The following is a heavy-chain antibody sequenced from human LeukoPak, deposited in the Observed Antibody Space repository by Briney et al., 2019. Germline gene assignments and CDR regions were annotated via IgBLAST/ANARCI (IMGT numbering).Heavy chain of an antibody. CDR3: ARGLAAVTTPWDY. J-gene: IGHJ4*02. V-gene: IGHV3-48*04. Sequence: PGGSLRLSCAVSGFTFSSYSLNWVRQAPGKGLEWLSYISSTSSTIYYADSVKGRFTISRDNAKNSLYLQMNSLRAEDTAVYYCARGLAAVTTPWDYWGQGTLVTVSS. D-gene: IGHD4-17*01. CDR2: ISSTSSTI. CDR1: GFTFSSYS.